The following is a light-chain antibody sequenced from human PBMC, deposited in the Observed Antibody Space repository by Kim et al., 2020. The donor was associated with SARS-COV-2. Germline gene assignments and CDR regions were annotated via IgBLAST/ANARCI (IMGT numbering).Light chain of an antibody. V-gene: IGLV1-47*01. CDR2: KTN. J-gene: IGLJ2*01. CDR3: ATWDDNLYSPV. Sequence: GQRVTSSCSGGRSSIESNSVYWYVQLAGTAPKLLFYKTNPRPSGVPDRLSGSKSGTSASLDISGLRSDDEADYFCATWDDNLYSPVFGGGTKLTVL. CDR1: RSSIESNS.